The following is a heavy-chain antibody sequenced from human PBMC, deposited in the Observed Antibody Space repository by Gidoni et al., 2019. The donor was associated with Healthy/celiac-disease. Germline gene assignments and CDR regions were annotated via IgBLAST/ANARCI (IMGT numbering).Heavy chain of an antibody. V-gene: IGHV6-1*01. D-gene: IGHD2-15*01. Sequence: HVQLQQSGPGLVQPSQPLSLTCSISGDSVSSNSASWTWIRQSPSRGLEWLGRTYYRSKWYNDYAVSVKSRITINPDTSKNQFSLQLNSVTPEDTAVYYCARDQIVVVVAATPIAYYYGMDVWGQGTTVTVSS. CDR1: GDSVSSNSAS. CDR3: ARDQIVVVVAATPIAYYYGMDV. J-gene: IGHJ6*02. CDR2: TYYRSKWYN.